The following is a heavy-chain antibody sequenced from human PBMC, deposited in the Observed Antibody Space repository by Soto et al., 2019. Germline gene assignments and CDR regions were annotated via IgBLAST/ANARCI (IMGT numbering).Heavy chain of an antibody. D-gene: IGHD6-19*01. J-gene: IGHJ4*02. CDR2: IYSGGST. CDR3: ARFWYSSGWRRPFDY. V-gene: IGHV3-66*01. CDR1: GFTFSSYG. Sequence: GGSLRLSCAASGFTFSSYGMHWVRQAPGKGLEWVAVIYSGGSTYYADSVKGRFTISRDNSKNTLYLQMNSLRAEDTAVYYCARFWYSSGWRRPFDYRGQGTLVTVSS.